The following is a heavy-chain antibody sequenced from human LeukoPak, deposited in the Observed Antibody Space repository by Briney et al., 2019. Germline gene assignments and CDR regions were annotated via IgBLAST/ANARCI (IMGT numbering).Heavy chain of an antibody. D-gene: IGHD6-19*01. Sequence: GGSLRLSCAASGFTFSSYEVNWVRQAPGKGLEWVSYISSSGSTIYYADSVKGRFTISRDNAKNSLYLQMNSLRAEDTAVYYCAGGSGWYAYFDYWGQGTLVTVSS. CDR1: GFTFSSYE. CDR3: AGGSGWYAYFDY. CDR2: ISSSGSTI. V-gene: IGHV3-48*03. J-gene: IGHJ4*02.